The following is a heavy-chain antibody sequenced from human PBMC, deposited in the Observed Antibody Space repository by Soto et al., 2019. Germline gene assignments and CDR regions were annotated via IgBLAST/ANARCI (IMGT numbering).Heavy chain of an antibody. CDR2: IWYDGSNK. Sequence: GGSLRLSCAASGFTFSSYSMNWVRQAPGKGLEWVAVIWYDGSNKYYADSVKGRFTISRDNSKNTLYLQMNSLRAEDTAVYYCARERRIQLWSYLDYWGQGTLVTSPQ. CDR3: ARERRIQLWSYLDY. CDR1: GFTFSSYS. D-gene: IGHD5-18*01. V-gene: IGHV3-33*08. J-gene: IGHJ4*02.